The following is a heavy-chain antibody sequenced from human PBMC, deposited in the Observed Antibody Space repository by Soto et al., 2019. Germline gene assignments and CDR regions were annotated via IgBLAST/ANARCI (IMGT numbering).Heavy chain of an antibody. CDR1: GGTFISHA. CDR2: IIPVTETP. D-gene: IGHD1-26*01. V-gene: IGHV1-69*06. CDR3: GTVGRLGSTGASTHGMDV. Sequence: QVQLVQSGAEVKKSGSSVKVSCKASGGTFISHAINWVRQVPGQGLEWMGVIIPVTETPNYAQKFQGRVTISADKSTTTVYMELISLRSEDTAVYYCGTVGRLGSTGASTHGMDVWGQGTTVTVSS. J-gene: IGHJ6*02.